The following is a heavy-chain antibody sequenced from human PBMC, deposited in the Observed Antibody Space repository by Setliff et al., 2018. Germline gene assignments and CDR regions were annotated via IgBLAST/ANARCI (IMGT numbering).Heavy chain of an antibody. CDR3: ARYDSSGYHYYYGMDV. Sequence: GESLKISCRASGYNFANYWIGWVRQMPGKGLEWMGIIFPGDSDTRYSPSFQGQVTISADKSISTAYLQWRSLKASDTAMYYCARYDSSGYHYYYGMDVWGQGTTVTVSS. V-gene: IGHV5-51*01. J-gene: IGHJ6*02. CDR2: IFPGDSDT. D-gene: IGHD3-22*01. CDR1: GYNFANYW.